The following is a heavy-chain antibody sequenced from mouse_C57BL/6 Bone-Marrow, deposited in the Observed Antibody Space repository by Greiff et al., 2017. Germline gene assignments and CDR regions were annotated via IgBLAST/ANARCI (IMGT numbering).Heavy chain of an antibody. D-gene: IGHD2-10*01. Sequence: VQLQQSGAELVKPGASVKLSCTASGFNIKDYYMHWVKQRPEQGLEWIGRIDPEDGETKYAPKVQGKATITADTYSNTAYLQLSSLTSEDTAVDYCAHDSRLLFDYWGQGTTLPVSS. CDR1: GFNIKDYY. V-gene: IGHV14-2*01. CDR2: IDPEDGET. CDR3: AHDSRLLFDY. J-gene: IGHJ2*01.